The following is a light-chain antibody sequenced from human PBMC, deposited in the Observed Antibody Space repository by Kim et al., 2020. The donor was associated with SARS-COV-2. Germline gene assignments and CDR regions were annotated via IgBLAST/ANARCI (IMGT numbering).Light chain of an antibody. CDR2: DAS. V-gene: IGKV3-11*02. J-gene: IGKJ2*01. CDR1: QGIARY. Sequence: VLTQSPATLSLSPGERATLSCRASQGIARYLAWYQQKPGHPPRLLIYDASNRATGIPARFSGSGSGRDFTLTISSLEPEDFAVYYCQQRANWPPYTFGHGTKLEI. CDR3: QQRANWPPYT.